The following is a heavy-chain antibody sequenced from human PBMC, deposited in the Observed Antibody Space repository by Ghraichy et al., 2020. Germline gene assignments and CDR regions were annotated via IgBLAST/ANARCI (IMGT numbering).Heavy chain of an antibody. V-gene: IGHV3-48*02. CDR1: GFTFSSYS. Sequence: GGSLRLPCAASGFTFSSYSMNWVRQAPGKGLEWVSYISVGSSSTIYYADSVKGRFTISRDNAKNSLYLQMNSLRDEDTAVYYCARDSGSSWYYFDYWGQGTLVTVSS. CDR3: ARDSGSSWYYFDY. CDR2: ISVGSSSTI. D-gene: IGHD6-13*01. J-gene: IGHJ4*02.